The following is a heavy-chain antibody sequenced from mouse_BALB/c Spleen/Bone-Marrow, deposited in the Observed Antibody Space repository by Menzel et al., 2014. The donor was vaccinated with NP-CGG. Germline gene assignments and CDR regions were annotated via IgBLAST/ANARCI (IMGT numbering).Heavy chain of an antibody. CDR2: ISYSGNA. CDR3: ARGNGYHFDY. V-gene: IGHV3-8*02. CDR1: GDSITSSY. Sequence: EVKLVESGSSLVKPSQTLSLTCSVTGDSITSSYWNWIRKFPGNKLEYMGYISYSGNAYYNPSLKSRISLTRDTSKNQYYLQLNSVTTEDTATYFCARGNGYHFDYWGQGTTLTVSS. J-gene: IGHJ2*01. D-gene: IGHD1-2*01.